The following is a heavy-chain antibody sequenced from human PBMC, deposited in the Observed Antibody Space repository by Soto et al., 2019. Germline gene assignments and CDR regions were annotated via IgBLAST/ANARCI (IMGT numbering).Heavy chain of an antibody. CDR2: IYYSGST. D-gene: IGHD5-18*01. Sequence: QVQLQESGPGLVKPSETLSLTCTVSGGSISSYYWSWIRQPPGKGLEWIGYIYYSGSTNYNPSLKSRVTISVDTSKNQFSLKLSSVTAADTAVYYCARDKSYGLLNWFDPWGQGTLVTVSS. J-gene: IGHJ5*02. CDR1: GGSISSYY. V-gene: IGHV4-59*01. CDR3: ARDKSYGLLNWFDP.